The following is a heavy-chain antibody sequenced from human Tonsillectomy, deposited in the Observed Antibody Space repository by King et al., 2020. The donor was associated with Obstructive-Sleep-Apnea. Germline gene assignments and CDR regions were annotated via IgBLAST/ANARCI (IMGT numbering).Heavy chain of an antibody. J-gene: IGHJ4*02. CDR2: IYPGDSDT. D-gene: IGHD5-12*01. V-gene: IGHV5-51*01. CDR3: ARTRSLGGYDLAPFDY. CDR1: GYSFTSYW. Sequence: QLVQSGAEVKKPGESLKISCKGSGYSFTSYWIGWVRQMPGKGLEWMGIIYPGDSDTRYSPSFQGQVTIPADKSISTAYLQWSSLKASDTAMYYCARTRSLGGYDLAPFDYWGQGTLVTVSS.